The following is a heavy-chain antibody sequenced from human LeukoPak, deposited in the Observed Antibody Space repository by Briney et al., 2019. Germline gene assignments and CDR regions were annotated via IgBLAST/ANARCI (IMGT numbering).Heavy chain of an antibody. V-gene: IGHV4-61*08. Sequence: PSETLSLTCAVSGGSISSGGYSWSWIRQPPGKGLEWLGYIYYSGSTNYNPSLKSRVTISVDTSKNQFSLKLSSVTAADTAVYYCARHAGYSSGWYQELDYWGQGTLVTVSS. CDR2: IYYSGST. CDR1: GGSISSGGYS. D-gene: IGHD6-19*01. J-gene: IGHJ4*02. CDR3: ARHAGYSSGWYQELDY.